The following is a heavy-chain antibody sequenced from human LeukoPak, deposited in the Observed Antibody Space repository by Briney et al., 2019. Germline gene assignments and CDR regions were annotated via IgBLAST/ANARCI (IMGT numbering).Heavy chain of an antibody. V-gene: IGHV1-18*01. Sequence: ASVTVSFMSSVYTFTTYGIRWVRQAPGQGLEWMGWISAYNGNTNYAQKFQGRVTMTTDTSTSTAYMEVRSLRSDDTAVYYCARIRRSENAFDIWGQGTMVTVSS. CDR1: VYTFTTYG. J-gene: IGHJ3*02. CDR3: ARIRRSENAFDI. CDR2: ISAYNGNT.